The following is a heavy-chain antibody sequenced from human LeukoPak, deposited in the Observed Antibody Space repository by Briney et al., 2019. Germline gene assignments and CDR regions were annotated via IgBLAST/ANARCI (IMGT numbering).Heavy chain of an antibody. Sequence: ASVKVSCKASGYTFTSYYMHWVRQAPGQGLEWMGWINPNSGGTNYAQKFQGRVTMTRDTSISTAYMELSRLRSDDTAVYYCARGYGRYYYYGMDVWGQGTTVTVSS. CDR1: GYTFTSYY. CDR2: INPNSGGT. D-gene: IGHD3-16*01. CDR3: ARGYGRYYYYGMDV. V-gene: IGHV1-2*02. J-gene: IGHJ6*02.